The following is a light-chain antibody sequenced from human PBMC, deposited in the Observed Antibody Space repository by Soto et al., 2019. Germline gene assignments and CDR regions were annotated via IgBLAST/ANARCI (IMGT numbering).Light chain of an antibody. CDR1: QRVSSSY. V-gene: IGKV3-20*01. CDR2: GAS. J-gene: IGKJ4*01. Sequence: EIVLTQSPGTLSLSPGERATLSCRASQRVSSSYLAWYQQKPGQAPRLLIYGASSRATGIPDRFSGSGSGTDFTLTISRLEPEDCAVYYCQQYGSSPPVTFGGGTKVEIK. CDR3: QQYGSSPPVT.